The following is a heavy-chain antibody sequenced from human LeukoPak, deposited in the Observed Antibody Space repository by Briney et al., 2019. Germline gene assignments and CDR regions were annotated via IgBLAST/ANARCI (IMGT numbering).Heavy chain of an antibody. J-gene: IGHJ4*02. CDR3: ARGPRVFDY. CDR2: INHSGST. Sequence: PSETLSLTCTVSGGSISSSSYYWSWIRQPPGKGLEWIGEINHSGSTNYNPSLKSRVTISVDTSKNQFSLKLSSVTAADTAVYYCARGPRVFDYWGQGTLVTVSS. V-gene: IGHV4-39*07. CDR1: GGSISSSSYY.